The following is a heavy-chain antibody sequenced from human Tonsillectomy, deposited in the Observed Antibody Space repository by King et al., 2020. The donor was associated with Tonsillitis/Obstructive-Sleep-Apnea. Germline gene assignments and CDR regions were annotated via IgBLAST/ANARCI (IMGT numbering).Heavy chain of an antibody. CDR2: ISGRVHMT. J-gene: IGHJ6*03. Sequence: ESGGGLVQPGGSLRLSCAASGFTFNSYAMLWVRQAPGKGLEWVASISGRVHMTYCADSVKGRITISRDNSKNTLSLQMNSLRAEDTAVYYCAKDLRCSSISCYSDYYYYMDVWGKGTTVTFSS. CDR3: AKDLRCSSISCYSDYYYYMDV. CDR1: GFTFNSYA. V-gene: IGHV3-23*01. D-gene: IGHD2-2*01.